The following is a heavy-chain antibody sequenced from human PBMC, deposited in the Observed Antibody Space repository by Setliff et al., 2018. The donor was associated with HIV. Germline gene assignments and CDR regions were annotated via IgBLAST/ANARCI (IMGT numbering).Heavy chain of an antibody. D-gene: IGHD2-15*01. CDR3: ARDGLEGDMAGRQRTYVFDY. CDR1: GFTFSSYR. V-gene: IGHV3-48*01. Sequence: GGSLRLSCAASGFTFSSYRMNWVRQAPGKGLEWVSYISSSSSTICYADSVKGRFTISRDNAKNSLYLQMNSPRAEDTAVYYCARDGLEGDMAGRQRTYVFDYWGQGTLVTVSS. J-gene: IGHJ4*02. CDR2: ISSSSSTI.